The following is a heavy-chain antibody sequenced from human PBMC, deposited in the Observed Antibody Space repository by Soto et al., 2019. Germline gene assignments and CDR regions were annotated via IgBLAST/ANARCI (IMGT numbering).Heavy chain of an antibody. D-gene: IGHD3-10*01. CDR1: GFTFSDAD. CDR2: IRSKANRYAT. CDR3: IHYGSGSYSTDY. J-gene: IGHJ4*02. V-gene: IGHV3-73*01. Sequence: GGSLRLSCAGTGFTFSDADIHWVRQASGKGLEWVGRIRSKANRYATEYSASAKGRFTISRDDSRDSAYLQMNSLKTEDTAVYYCIHYGSGSYSTDYWGPGTLVTVSS.